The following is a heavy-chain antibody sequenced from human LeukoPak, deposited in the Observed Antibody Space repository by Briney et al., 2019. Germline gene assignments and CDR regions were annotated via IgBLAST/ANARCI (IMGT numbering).Heavy chain of an antibody. J-gene: IGHJ4*02. Sequence: QPGGSLRLSCAASGFTFSSYAMSWVRQAPGKGLEWVSAISGSGGSTYYADSVKGRFTISRDNSKNTLYLQMNSLRAEDTAVYYCAKYPHSSSWTREYFDYWGQGTLVTVSS. CDR3: AKYPHSSSWTREYFDY. V-gene: IGHV3-23*01. D-gene: IGHD6-13*01. CDR1: GFTFSSYA. CDR2: ISGSGGST.